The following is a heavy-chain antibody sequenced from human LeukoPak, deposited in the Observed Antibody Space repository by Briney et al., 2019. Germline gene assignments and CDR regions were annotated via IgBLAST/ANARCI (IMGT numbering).Heavy chain of an antibody. Sequence: SLLLSCAASGFSFGGYALHWVRQAPGKGLEWVASISWNSGDIVHADSVKGRFTISRDNAKNSLYLQMDSLRTEDTALYYCVKSGGYATAIRYFDLWGRGTLVTVSS. CDR1: GFSFGGYA. V-gene: IGHV3-9*01. J-gene: IGHJ2*01. D-gene: IGHD2-21*02. CDR3: VKSGGYATAIRYFDL. CDR2: ISWNSGDI.